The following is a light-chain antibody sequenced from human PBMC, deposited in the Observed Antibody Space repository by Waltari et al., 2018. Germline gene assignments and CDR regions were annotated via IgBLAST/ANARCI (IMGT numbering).Light chain of an antibody. V-gene: IGLV3-21*03. CDR1: DIGSKS. Sequence: SYVVAQPPSLSVGPGKTARVTCGGSDIGSKSVNWYQQKTDQAPVLVIYRDSERPSGSPERFSGSNAGNTASLTIARVEVGDEADYYCQLWDSDERHVVFGGGTKLTVL. CDR3: QLWDSDERHVV. CDR2: RDS. J-gene: IGLJ2*01.